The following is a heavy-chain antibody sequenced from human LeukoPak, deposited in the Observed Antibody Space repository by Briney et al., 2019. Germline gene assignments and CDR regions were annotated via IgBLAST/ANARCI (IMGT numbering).Heavy chain of an antibody. Sequence: SETLSLTCTVSGGSISSYYWSWIRQPPGKGLEWIGYIYYSGSTNYNPSLKSRVTISVDTSKNQFSLKLSSVTAADTAVYYCARDYYDSSGYPGIAFDIWGQGTMVTVSS. J-gene: IGHJ3*02. V-gene: IGHV4-59*01. D-gene: IGHD3-22*01. CDR2: IYYSGST. CDR3: ARDYYDSSGYPGIAFDI. CDR1: GGSISSYY.